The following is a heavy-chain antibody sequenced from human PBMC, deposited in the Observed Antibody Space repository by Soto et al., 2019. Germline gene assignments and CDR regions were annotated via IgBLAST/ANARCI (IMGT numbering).Heavy chain of an antibody. CDR1: GFTFPNYA. Sequence: EVRLLESGGGLVQPGGSLRLSCFASGFTFPNYAMIWVRQAPGKGLEWVSVVTGRASSTYYADSVEGRFTISRDNSRNRFFPQMNSLGAEGTGVYYCAKPLPSKKKQRLWADELQIWGQGTMLTVSS. CDR2: VTGRASST. V-gene: IGHV3-23*01. J-gene: IGHJ3*02. CDR3: AKPLPSKKKQRLWADELQI. D-gene: IGHD6-25*01.